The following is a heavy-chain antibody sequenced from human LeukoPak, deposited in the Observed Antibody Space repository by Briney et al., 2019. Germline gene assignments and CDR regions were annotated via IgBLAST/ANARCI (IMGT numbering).Heavy chain of an antibody. CDR1: GFSLSTSGVG. CDR3: AHMPSCYCGFDY. Sequence: ESGPTLVKPTQTLTLTCTFSGFSLSTSGVGVGWIRQPPGKALEWLALIYWDDVKRYSPSLKSRLTITKDTSKNQVVLTMTNMDPVDTATYYCAHMPSCYCGFDYWGQGTLVTVSS. D-gene: IGHD2-2*01. V-gene: IGHV2-5*02. J-gene: IGHJ4*02. CDR2: IYWDDVK.